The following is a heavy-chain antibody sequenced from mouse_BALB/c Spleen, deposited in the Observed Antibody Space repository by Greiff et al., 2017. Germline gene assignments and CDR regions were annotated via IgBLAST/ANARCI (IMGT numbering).Heavy chain of an antibody. V-gene: IGHV3-6*02. J-gene: IGHJ4*01. CDR2: ISYDGSN. CDR1: GYSITSGYY. CDR3: ARTGRSYAMDY. Sequence: VQLQQSGPGLVKPSQSLSLTCSVTGYSITSGYYWNWIRQFPGNKLEWMGYISYDGSNNYNPSLKNRISITRDTSKNQFFLKLNSVTTEDTATYYCARTGRSYAMDYWGQGTSVTVSS.